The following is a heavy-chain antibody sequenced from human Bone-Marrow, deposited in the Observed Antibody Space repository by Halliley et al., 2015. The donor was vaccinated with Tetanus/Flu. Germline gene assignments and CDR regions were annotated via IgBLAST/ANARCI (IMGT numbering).Heavy chain of an antibody. D-gene: IGHD1-26*01. CDR2: INTYNGDT. J-gene: IGHJ4*02. Sequence: QLVQSGAEVKKPGASVRVSCKASGYTFTTFAISWVRQAPGQGLEWMGRINTYNGDTKYAQGLQGRVTMTTDTSTSTAYMELRSLGSDDTAIYCCARDLTWGYFDYWGQGILVTVSS. V-gene: IGHV1-18*01. CDR3: ARDLTWGYFDY. CDR1: GYTFTTFA.